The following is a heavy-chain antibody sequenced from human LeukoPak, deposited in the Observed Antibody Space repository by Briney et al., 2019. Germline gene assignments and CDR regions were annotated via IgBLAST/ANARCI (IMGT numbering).Heavy chain of an antibody. J-gene: IGHJ3*02. Sequence: PSETLSLTCAVYGGSFSGYYWSWIRQPPGKGLEWIWEINHSGSTNYNPSLKSRVTISVDTSKNQFSLKLSSVTAADTAVYYCASTYYGSGPRDAFDIWGQGTMVTVSS. D-gene: IGHD3-10*01. V-gene: IGHV4-34*01. CDR2: INHSGST. CDR3: ASTYYGSGPRDAFDI. CDR1: GGSFSGYY.